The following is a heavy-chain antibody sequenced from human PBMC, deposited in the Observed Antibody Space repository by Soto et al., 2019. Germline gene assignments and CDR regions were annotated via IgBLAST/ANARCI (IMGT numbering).Heavy chain of an antibody. Sequence: VASVKVSCKASGYTFTGCYMHWVRQAPGQGLEWMGWINPNSGGTNYAQKFQGRVTMTRDTSISTAYMELSRLRSDDTAVYYCARALSGYSYGEFDYWGQGTLVTVSS. CDR2: INPNSGGT. V-gene: IGHV1-2*02. D-gene: IGHD5-18*01. CDR1: GYTFTGCY. CDR3: ARALSGYSYGEFDY. J-gene: IGHJ4*02.